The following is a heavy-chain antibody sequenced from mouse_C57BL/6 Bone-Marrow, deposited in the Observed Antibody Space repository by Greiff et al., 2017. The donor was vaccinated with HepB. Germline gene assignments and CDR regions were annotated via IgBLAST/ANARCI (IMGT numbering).Heavy chain of an antibody. D-gene: IGHD6-1*01. V-gene: IGHV5-9*01. CDR2: ISGSSGNT. Sequence: TLLESGGGLVKPGGSLKLSCAASGFTFSSYTMSWVRQTPEKRLAWVANISGSSGNTYYPDSVKGRFTISRDNAKNTLYRQMSSLRSEDTALYYCARSLGVDYWGQGTAVTVSS. CDR1: GFTFSSYT. J-gene: IGHJ4*01. CDR3: ARSLGVDY.